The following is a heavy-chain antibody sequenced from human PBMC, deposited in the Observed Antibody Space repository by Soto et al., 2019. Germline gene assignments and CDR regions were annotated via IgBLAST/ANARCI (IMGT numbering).Heavy chain of an antibody. CDR3: ARGRGSSSWWYYYYGMDV. Sequence: SETLSLTCAVYGGSFSGYYWSGIRQPPGNGLEWIGEINHSGSTNYNPSLKSRVTISVDTSKNQFSLKLSSVTAADTAVYYCARGRGSSSWWYYYYGMDVWGQGTTVTVSS. D-gene: IGHD6-6*01. V-gene: IGHV4-34*01. CDR1: GGSFSGYY. CDR2: INHSGST. J-gene: IGHJ6*02.